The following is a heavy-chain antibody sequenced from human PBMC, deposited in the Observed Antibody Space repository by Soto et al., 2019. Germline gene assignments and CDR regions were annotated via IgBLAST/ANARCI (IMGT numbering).Heavy chain of an antibody. CDR3: AKVAGSLAGFYYYYNGIDV. D-gene: IGHD6-19*01. V-gene: IGHV3-23*01. CDR1: GFTFSSYA. Sequence: WGSLRLSCAASGFTFSSYAMSWFRQAPGKGLEWVSAISGSGGSTYYADSVKGRFTISRDNSKNTLYLQMNSLRAEDTAVYYCAKVAGSLAGFYYYYNGIDVLGHGTTGKVSS. CDR2: ISGSGGST. J-gene: IGHJ6*01.